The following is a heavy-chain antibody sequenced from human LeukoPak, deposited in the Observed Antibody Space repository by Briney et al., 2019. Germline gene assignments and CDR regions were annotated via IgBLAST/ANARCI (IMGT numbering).Heavy chain of an antibody. CDR1: RFTFYNIT. J-gene: IGHJ4*02. Sequence: GGYLRLDCSAYRFTFYNITIEWVPRTRGMELECVSAISGSRGSTSYADPVKGGFTISRDNSKNTLYLQMNSLRAEDTAVYYCAKGHYYDSSGYFDYWGQGTLVTVSS. CDR2: ISGSRGST. D-gene: IGHD3-22*01. V-gene: IGHV3-23*01. CDR3: AKGHYYDSSGYFDY.